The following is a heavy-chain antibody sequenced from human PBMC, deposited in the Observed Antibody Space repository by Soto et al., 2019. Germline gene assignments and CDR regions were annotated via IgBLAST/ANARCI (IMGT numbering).Heavy chain of an antibody. CDR1: GYTFTGYY. CDR3: ARDRVLGVVVRSDGMDV. J-gene: IGHJ6*02. V-gene: IGHV1-2*04. CDR2: INPNSGGT. Sequence: QVQLVQSGAEVKKPGASVKVSCKASGYTFTGYYMHWVRQAPGQGLEWMGWINPNSGGTNYAQKFQGWVTMTRDTSISTGYMELRRLRSEDGGVYYCARDRVLGVVVRSDGMDVWGQGTTVTGSS. D-gene: IGHD2-15*01.